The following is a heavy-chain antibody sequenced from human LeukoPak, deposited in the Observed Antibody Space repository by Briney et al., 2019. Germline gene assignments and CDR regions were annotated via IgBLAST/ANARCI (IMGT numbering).Heavy chain of an antibody. CDR1: GFSFSSSP. CDR2: ISSGGNTA. CDR3: ARDTVNGPFVISLDL. V-gene: IGHV3-48*03. D-gene: IGHD2-8*01. J-gene: IGHJ5*02. Sequence: PGGSLRLSCAASGFSFSSSPMNWVRQAPGKGPEWVSHISSGGNTAYYADSVRGRFTMYRDNARSILYLQMNSLRDEGTGLYYSARDTVNGPFVISLDLWGQGALVTVSS.